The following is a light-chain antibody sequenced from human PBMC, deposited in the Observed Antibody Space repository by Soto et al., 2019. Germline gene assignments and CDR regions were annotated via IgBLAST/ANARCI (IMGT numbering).Light chain of an antibody. Sequence: DRVTITCRASQGISSALAWYQQKPGTAPKLLIYHASTLQSGVPSRFSGSGSGTDFTLTISSLQPEDFATYYCQQSYSTPLTFGGGTKVDVK. CDR2: HAS. CDR1: QGISSA. CDR3: QQSYSTPLT. V-gene: IGKV1-39*01. J-gene: IGKJ4*01.